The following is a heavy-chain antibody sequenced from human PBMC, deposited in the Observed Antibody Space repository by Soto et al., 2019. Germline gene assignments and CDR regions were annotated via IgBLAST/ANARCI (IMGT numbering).Heavy chain of an antibody. J-gene: IGHJ6*02. Sequence: QVQLQESGPGLVKPSQTLSLTCTVSGGSISSGGYYLSWIRQHPAKGLEWTGCIYYSGSTNYNPSLTSRASRSLDTSKKKCSRKLSSVTAADTAMYYCARVGVQGVISGMDVWGQGTTVTVSS. CDR3: ARVGVQGVISGMDV. V-gene: IGHV4-31*03. CDR1: GGSISSGGYY. CDR2: IYYSGST. D-gene: IGHD3-10*01.